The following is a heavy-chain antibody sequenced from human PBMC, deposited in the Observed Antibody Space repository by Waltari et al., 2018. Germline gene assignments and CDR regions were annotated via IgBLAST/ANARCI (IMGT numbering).Heavy chain of an antibody. D-gene: IGHD4-17*01. CDR1: GFIVSNNY. V-gene: IGHV3-53*01. Sequence: EVQLVESGGGLIQPGGSLRLSCAAYGFIVSNNYMNWVRQAPGKGREWVSVIYTAGSTSYADSVKGRFTISRDKSNNTLYLQMNSLRAEDTAVYYCAREYGVLNDAFDIWGQGTMVSVSS. CDR2: IYTAGST. CDR3: AREYGVLNDAFDI. J-gene: IGHJ3*02.